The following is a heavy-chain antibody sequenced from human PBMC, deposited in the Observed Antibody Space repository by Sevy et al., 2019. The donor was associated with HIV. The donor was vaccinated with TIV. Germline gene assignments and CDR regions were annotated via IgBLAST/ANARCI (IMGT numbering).Heavy chain of an antibody. V-gene: IGHV3-21*01. CDR1: GFTFSSYS. CDR2: ISSSSSYI. CDR3: ARDGFPDVKYCSRTSCQYYYYGMDV. Sequence: GGSLRLSCAASGFTFSSYSMNWVRQAPGKGLEWVSSISSSSSYIYYADSVKGRFTISRDNAKNSLYLQMNSLRAEDTAVYYCARDGFPDVKYCSRTSCQYYYYGMDVWGQGTTVTVSS. D-gene: IGHD2-2*01. J-gene: IGHJ6*02.